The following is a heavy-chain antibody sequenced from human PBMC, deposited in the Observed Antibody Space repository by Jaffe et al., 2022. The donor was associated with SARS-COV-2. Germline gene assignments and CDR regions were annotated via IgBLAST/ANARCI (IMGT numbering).Heavy chain of an antibody. CDR2: ISWDGGST. Sequence: EVQLVESGGVVVQPGGSLRLSCAASGFTFDDYTMHWVRQAPGKGLEWVSLISWDGGSTYYADSVKGRFTISRDNSKNSLYLQMNSLRTEDTALYYCAKGMVRGVIFAFDIWGQGTMVTVSS. CDR3: AKGMVRGVIFAFDI. D-gene: IGHD3-10*01. V-gene: IGHV3-43*01. CDR1: GFTFDDYT. J-gene: IGHJ3*02.